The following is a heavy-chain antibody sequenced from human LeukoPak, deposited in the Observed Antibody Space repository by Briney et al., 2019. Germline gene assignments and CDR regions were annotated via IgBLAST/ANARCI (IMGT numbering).Heavy chain of an antibody. Sequence: SETLSLTCAVSGGSISSSNWWSWVRQPPGKGLEWIGEIYHSGSTNYNPSLKSRVTISVDTSKNQFSLKLSSVTAADTAVYYCARGLRVVPAALEAFDIWGQGTMVTVSS. CDR2: IYHSGST. CDR1: GGSISSSNW. V-gene: IGHV4-4*02. CDR3: ARGLRVVPAALEAFDI. J-gene: IGHJ3*02. D-gene: IGHD2-2*01.